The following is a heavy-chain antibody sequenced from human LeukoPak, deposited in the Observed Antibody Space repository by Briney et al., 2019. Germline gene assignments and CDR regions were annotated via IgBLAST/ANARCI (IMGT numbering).Heavy chain of an antibody. V-gene: IGHV4-39*01. CDR3: ASLSIEGY. CDR1: GGSISSSSYY. Sequence: SETLSLTCTVSGGSISSSSYYWGWIRQPPGKGLEWIGSIYYSGSTYYNPSLKSRVTISVDTSKNQFSLKLSSVTAADTAVYYCASLSIEGYWGQGTLVTVSS. J-gene: IGHJ4*02. CDR2: IYYSGST. D-gene: IGHD2-15*01.